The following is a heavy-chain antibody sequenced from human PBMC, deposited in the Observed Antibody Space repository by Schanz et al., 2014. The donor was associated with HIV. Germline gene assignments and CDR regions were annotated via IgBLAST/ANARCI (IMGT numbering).Heavy chain of an antibody. CDR3: ARDVVATISPKYYYYGMDV. Sequence: QVQLLQSAAEVKKPGASVKVSCKASGYTFSSYGISWVRQAPGQGLEWMGWISADNGNTNYAQKFQDRVTMTTDTSTSTAYMEVRSLRSEDTAVYYCARDVVATISPKYYYYGMDVWGQGTTVTVSS. CDR1: GYTFSSYG. V-gene: IGHV1-18*01. D-gene: IGHD5-12*01. CDR2: ISADNGNT. J-gene: IGHJ6*02.